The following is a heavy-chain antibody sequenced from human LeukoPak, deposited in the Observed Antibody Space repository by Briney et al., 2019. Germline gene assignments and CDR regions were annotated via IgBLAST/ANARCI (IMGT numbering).Heavy chain of an antibody. Sequence: PSETLSLTCAVYGGSFSGYYWSWIRQPPGKGLEWIGEINHSGSTNYNPSLKSRVTISVDTSKNQFSLRLSSVTAADTAVYYCARGHLHYYGSGSCYNLRGLTNWFDPWGQGTLVTVSS. CDR1: GGSFSGYY. V-gene: IGHV4-34*01. J-gene: IGHJ5*02. CDR3: ARGHLHYYGSGSCYNLRGLTNWFDP. CDR2: INHSGST. D-gene: IGHD3-10*01.